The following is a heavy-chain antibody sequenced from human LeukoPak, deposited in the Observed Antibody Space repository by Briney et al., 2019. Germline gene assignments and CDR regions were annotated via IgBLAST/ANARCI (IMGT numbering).Heavy chain of an antibody. CDR2: ISNDGGTT. J-gene: IGHJ4*02. CDR3: AKDRPPVPLDY. CDR1: GFIFNNYP. D-gene: IGHD6-6*01. V-gene: IGHV3-64*04. Sequence: PGGSLRLSCSASGFIFNNYPMQWVRQAAGKGLDYISAISNDGGTTYYADSVKGRFTISRDKSKNTLYLQMNSLRAEDTAVYYCAKDRPPVPLDYWGQGTLVTVSS.